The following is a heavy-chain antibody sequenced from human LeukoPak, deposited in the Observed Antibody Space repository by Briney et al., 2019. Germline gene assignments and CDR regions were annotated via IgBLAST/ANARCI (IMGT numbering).Heavy chain of an antibody. Sequence: GGSLRLSCAASGFTFSSYGMSWVRQAPGKGLEWVSAISGSGGSTYYADSVKGRFTISRDNAKNSLYLQMNSLRDEDTAVYYCARESSGVLGFDYWGQGTLVTVSS. CDR1: GFTFSSYG. V-gene: IGHV3-23*01. J-gene: IGHJ4*02. D-gene: IGHD3-10*01. CDR3: ARESSGVLGFDY. CDR2: ISGSGGST.